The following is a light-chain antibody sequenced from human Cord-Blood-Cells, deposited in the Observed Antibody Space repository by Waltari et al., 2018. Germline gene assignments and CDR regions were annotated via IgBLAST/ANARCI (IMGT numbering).Light chain of an antibody. CDR1: RSICSS. CDR2: YAS. V-gene: IGKV6-21*01. J-gene: IGKJ1*01. Sequence: EIVLTQSPDFQSVTPKEKVTITCRASRSICSSLHWYQQKPDQSPKLLIKYASQSFSGSPSRFSGSGSGTDFTLNINSLEAEDAATDYCHPSSSLPQTVGQGTKVEIK. CDR3: HPSSSLPQT.